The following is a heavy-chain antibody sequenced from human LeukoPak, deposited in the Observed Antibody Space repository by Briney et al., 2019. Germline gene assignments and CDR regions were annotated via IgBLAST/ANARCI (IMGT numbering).Heavy chain of an antibody. CDR3: ARGLVGATSFDY. CDR2: INHSGST. J-gene: IGHJ4*02. V-gene: IGHV4-34*01. CDR1: GGSFSGYS. D-gene: IGHD1-26*01. Sequence: SETLSLTCAVYGGSFSGYSWSWIRKPPGKGLEGIGEINHSGSTNYNPSLKSRVTISVATSKTQFSLKLSSVTAADTAVYYCARGLVGATSFDYWGQGTLVTVSS.